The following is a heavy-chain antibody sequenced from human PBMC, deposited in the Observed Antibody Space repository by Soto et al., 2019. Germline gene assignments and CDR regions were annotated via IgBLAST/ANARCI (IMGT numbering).Heavy chain of an antibody. CDR3: ASQISGYVKY. D-gene: IGHD5-12*01. Sequence: ASETLSLTCTVSGDSISSSTYSWGWIRQPPGKGLEWIATIYSSGSTFYNPSLNSRVTISVDTSKNQFSLKLSSVTAADTDVYYCASQISGYVKYWGQGTLVTVSS. V-gene: IGHV4-39*01. J-gene: IGHJ4*02. CDR2: IYSSGST. CDR1: GDSISSSTYS.